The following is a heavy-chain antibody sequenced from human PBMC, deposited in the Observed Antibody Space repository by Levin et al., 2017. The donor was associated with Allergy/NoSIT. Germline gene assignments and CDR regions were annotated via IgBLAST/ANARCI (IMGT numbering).Heavy chain of an antibody. D-gene: IGHD6-6*01. CDR3: TRVIAARHWFDP. V-gene: IGHV3-49*03. CDR1: GFTFGDYA. CDR2: LRSIRHGGTS. Sequence: GGSLRLSCSASGFTFGDYAMSWFRQAPGKGLEWVAFLRSIRHGGTSEYAASVKGRFIISRDDSKSIAYLQMNSLKIEDTAVYYCTRVIAARHWFDPWGQGTQVTVSS. J-gene: IGHJ5*02.